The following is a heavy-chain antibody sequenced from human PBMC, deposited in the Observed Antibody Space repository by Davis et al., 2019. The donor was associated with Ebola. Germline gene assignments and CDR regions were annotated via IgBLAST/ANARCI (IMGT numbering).Heavy chain of an antibody. Sequence: SETLSLTCIVTGDSVTSFSYYWGWVRQSPGKGLEWIGYGYYGGRTDYNPSLKSRAIISVDTSKNHFSLNLSSVTAADTAIYYCARAGGPYYDSSGYVDYWGRGTLVTVSS. V-gene: IGHV4-61*03. CDR2: GYYGGRT. CDR3: ARAGGPYYDSSGYVDY. J-gene: IGHJ4*02. CDR1: GDSVTSFSYY. D-gene: IGHD3-22*01.